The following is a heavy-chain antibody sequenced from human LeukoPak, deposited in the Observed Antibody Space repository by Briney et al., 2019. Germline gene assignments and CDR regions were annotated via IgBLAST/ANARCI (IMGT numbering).Heavy chain of an antibody. CDR3: ARDAATIGTYWYFDL. J-gene: IGHJ2*01. V-gene: IGHV3-48*02. CDR1: GFTFSNYA. Sequence: GGSLRLSCAASGFTFSNYAMTWVRQAPGKGLEWVSYISNSDSSIYYADSVKGRFTISRDNAKLSLFLQMNTLRDEDTAVYYCARDAATIGTYWYFDLWGRGTLVTVSS. D-gene: IGHD1-1*01. CDR2: ISNSDSSI.